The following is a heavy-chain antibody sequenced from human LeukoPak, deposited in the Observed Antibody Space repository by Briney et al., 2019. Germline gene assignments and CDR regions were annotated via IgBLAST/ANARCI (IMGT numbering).Heavy chain of an antibody. CDR1: GGSISSSSYY. D-gene: IGHD4-17*01. CDR2: IYYSGST. CDR3: ATRKDYGDYVDY. V-gene: IGHV4-39*01. J-gene: IGHJ4*02. Sequence: SETLSLTCTVSGGSISSSSYYWGWIRQPPGKGLEWIGSIYYSGSTYYNPSLKSRVTISVDTSKNQFSLKLSSVTAADTAVYHCATRKDYGDYVDYWGQGTLVTVSS.